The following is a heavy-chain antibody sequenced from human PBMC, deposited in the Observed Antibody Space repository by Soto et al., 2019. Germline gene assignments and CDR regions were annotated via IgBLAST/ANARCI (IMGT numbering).Heavy chain of an antibody. J-gene: IGHJ4*02. CDR1: GFTFSSYD. V-gene: IGHV3-13*04. D-gene: IGHD3-22*01. CDR3: ARGGYYDSSGYYPTRPLDY. CDR2: IGTAGDT. Sequence: EVQLVESGGGLVQPGGSLRLSCAASGFTFSSYDMHWVRQATGKGLEWVSAIGTAGDTYYPGSVKGRFTISRENAKNSLYLQMNSLRAGDTAVYYCARGGYYDSSGYYPTRPLDYWGQGTLVTVSS.